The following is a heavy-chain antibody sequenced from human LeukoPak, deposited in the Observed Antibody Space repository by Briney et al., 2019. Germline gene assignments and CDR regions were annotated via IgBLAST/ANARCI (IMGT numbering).Heavy chain of an antibody. CDR3: ARHGSGWDDY. CDR1: GGSISSSSYY. V-gene: IGHV4-39*01. D-gene: IGHD6-19*01. J-gene: IGHJ4*02. Sequence: KPWETVSLTCTVSGGSISSSSYYWGWIRQPPGKGLEWIGSIYYSGSTYHNPSLKSRVTISVDTSKNQFSLNLSSVTAADTAVYYCARHGSGWDDYWGQGTLVTVSS. CDR2: IYYSGST.